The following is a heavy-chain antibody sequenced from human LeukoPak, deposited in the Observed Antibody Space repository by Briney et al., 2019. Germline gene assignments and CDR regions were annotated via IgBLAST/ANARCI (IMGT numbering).Heavy chain of an antibody. D-gene: IGHD2-2*01. J-gene: IGHJ4*02. CDR1: GFTFSSYA. CDR3: ARICSTTDCLISA. CDR2: ISYDGSNK. Sequence: GGSLRLSCAASGFTFSSYAMHWVCQAPGKGLEWVAVISYDGSNKYYADSVKGRFTISRDNSKNTLYLQMNSLRAEDTAVYYCARICSTTDCLISAWGQGTLVTVSS. V-gene: IGHV3-30-3*01.